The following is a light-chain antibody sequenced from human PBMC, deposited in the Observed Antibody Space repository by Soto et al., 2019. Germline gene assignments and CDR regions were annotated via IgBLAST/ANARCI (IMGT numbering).Light chain of an antibody. CDR2: VFS. CDR1: SSDVGSYNR. Sequence: QSALTQPPSVSGSPGQSVTISCTGTSSDVGSYNRVSWYQQPPGTAPKLMIYVFSNRPSGVPDRFSGSKSGNTASLTISWLQAEDGADYYCSSYTSSSTQRVFGGGTKLTVL. J-gene: IGLJ2*01. CDR3: SSYTSSSTQRV. V-gene: IGLV2-18*02.